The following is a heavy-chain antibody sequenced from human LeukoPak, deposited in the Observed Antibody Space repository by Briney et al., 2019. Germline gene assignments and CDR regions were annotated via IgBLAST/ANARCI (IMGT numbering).Heavy chain of an antibody. V-gene: IGHV3-48*03. Sequence: GGSLRLSCAASGFTFRNYEMNWVRQAPGKGLEWVSHIGPSGDTIYYADSVEGRFTISRDNAKNSLYLQMNSLRAEDTAVYHCAREGYYGSGSFLGGLDYWGQGTLVTVSS. CDR3: AREGYYGSGSFLGGLDY. CDR1: GFTFRNYE. D-gene: IGHD3-10*01. J-gene: IGHJ4*02. CDR2: IGPSGDTI.